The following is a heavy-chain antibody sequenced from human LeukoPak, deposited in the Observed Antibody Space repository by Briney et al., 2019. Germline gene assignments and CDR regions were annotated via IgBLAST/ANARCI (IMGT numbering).Heavy chain of an antibody. CDR1: GFTFSSYA. CDR2: ISGSGGST. J-gene: IGHJ4*02. CDR3: AKAYSSGSIFHYFDY. D-gene: IGHD3-22*01. Sequence: GGSLRLSCAASGFTFSSYAMSWVRQAPGKGLEWVSAISGSGGSTYYADSVKGRFTISRDNSKNTLYPQMNSLRAEDTAVYYCAKAYSSGSIFHYFDYWGQGTLVTVSS. V-gene: IGHV3-23*01.